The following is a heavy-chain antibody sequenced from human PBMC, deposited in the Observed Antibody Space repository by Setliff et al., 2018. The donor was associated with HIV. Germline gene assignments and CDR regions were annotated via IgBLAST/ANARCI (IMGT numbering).Heavy chain of an antibody. CDR3: AGSMGFTAMTVCYYYYKDV. CDR2: IDTSRTTI. J-gene: IGHJ6*03. V-gene: IGHV3-48*01. Sequence: GGSLRLSCVASGFSIRNYNMNWVRQAPGKGLEWVAYIDTSRTTIYYADAVKGRFTISRDNAQNSLYLQMNSLRADDTAVYYCAGSMGFTAMTVCYYYYKDVWGKGTEVTVSS. D-gene: IGHD5-18*01. CDR1: GFSIRNYN.